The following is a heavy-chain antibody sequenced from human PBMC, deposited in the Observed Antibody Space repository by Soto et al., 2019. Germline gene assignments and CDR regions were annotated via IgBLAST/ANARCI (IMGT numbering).Heavy chain of an antibody. J-gene: IGHJ6*02. CDR2: ISTYNVDT. CDR3: AREGVAPYYYSGMDV. CDR1: GYTFTRSG. V-gene: IGHV1-18*01. Sequence: QVQLVQSGAEVKKPGASVKVSSKASGYTFTRSGISWVRQAPGQGLEWMGLISTYNVDTNYAQTFEGRATXTXAXSXXTVDMELRGVESDDTAVYYCAREGVAPYYYSGMDVWGQGTQVTVSS. D-gene: IGHD5-12*01.